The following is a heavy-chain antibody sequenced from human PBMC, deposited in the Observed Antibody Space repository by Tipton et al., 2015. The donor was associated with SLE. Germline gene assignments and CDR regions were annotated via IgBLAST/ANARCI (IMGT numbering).Heavy chain of an antibody. CDR1: GFISSYA. D-gene: IGHD6-6*01. J-gene: IGHJ4*02. Sequence: SLRLSCVASGFISSYAMSWVRQAPGRGLEWVAVVHSGGATYYADFVKGQFSISRDNSKNTIYLQMNSLRAEDTAVYYCARDGSEQLVPDYFDYWGQGTLVTVSS. CDR3: ARDGSEQLVPDYFDY. CDR2: VHSGGAT. V-gene: IGHV3-23*03.